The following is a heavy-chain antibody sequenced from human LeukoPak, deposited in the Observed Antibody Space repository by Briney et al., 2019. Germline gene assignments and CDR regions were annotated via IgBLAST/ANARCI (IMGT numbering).Heavy chain of an antibody. D-gene: IGHD4-11*01. V-gene: IGHV3-30-3*01. CDR3: AREYYSYYFDY. CDR2: ISYDGSNK. CDR1: GFTFSSYA. Sequence: GGSLRLSCAASGFTFSSYAMHWVRQAPGKGLEWVAVISYDGSNKYYADSVKGRFTISRDNSKNTLYLQMNSLRAEDTAVYYCAREYYSYYFDYWGQGTLVTVSS. J-gene: IGHJ4*02.